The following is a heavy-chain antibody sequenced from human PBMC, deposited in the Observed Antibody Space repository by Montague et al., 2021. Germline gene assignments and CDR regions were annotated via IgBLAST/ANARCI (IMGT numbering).Heavy chain of an antibody. Sequence: SETLSLTCAVSGGSLSSYIWNWIRLPPGRDLEWIGQISHTGSTSYNPSLKRRVTMSVATSENHVSLRLSSVTAADTAVYYCTGGEVAVTGIDYWGQGALVTVSS. CDR3: TGGEVAVTGIDY. V-gene: IGHV4-34*01. J-gene: IGHJ4*02. D-gene: IGHD6-19*01. CDR2: ISHTGST. CDR1: GGSLSSYI.